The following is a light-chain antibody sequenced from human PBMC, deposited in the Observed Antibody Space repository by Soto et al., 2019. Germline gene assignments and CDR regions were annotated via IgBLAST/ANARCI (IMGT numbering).Light chain of an antibody. CDR2: EVS. J-gene: IGKJ5*01. CDR3: MQSTQLPPT. CDR1: QSLLHITGETF. Sequence: DVVMTQTPLSLSVAPGQPASISCKSSQSLLHITGETFLFWYLQKPGQSPQLLIYEVSTRVSGVPDRFSGSGSGSDFTLEISRVETDDVGIYYCMQSTQLPPTFGQGTRLGI. V-gene: IGKV2D-29*02.